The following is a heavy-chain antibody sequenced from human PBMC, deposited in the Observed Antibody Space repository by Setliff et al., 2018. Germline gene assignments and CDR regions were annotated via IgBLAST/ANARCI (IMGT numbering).Heavy chain of an antibody. CDR2: INPHSGGT. D-gene: IGHD3-22*01. CDR3: ARAWYDNSGYYYENYYYFMDV. Sequence: ASVKVSCKASGYSFTDYYIHWVRQAPGQGLVWVGWINPHSGGTTFARKFQGRVTMTRDTSISTAHMELSSLRSDDTAVYYCARAWYDNSGYYYENYYYFMDVWGKGTTVTVSS. V-gene: IGHV1-2*02. J-gene: IGHJ6*03. CDR1: GYSFTDYY.